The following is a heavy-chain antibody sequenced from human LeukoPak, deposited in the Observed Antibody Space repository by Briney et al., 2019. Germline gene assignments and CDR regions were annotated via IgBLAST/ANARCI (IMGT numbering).Heavy chain of an antibody. CDR1: GGSFSGYY. D-gene: IGHD6-19*01. J-gene: IGHJ5*02. CDR3: ARLLSLYSSGWYRGSSWFDP. V-gene: IGHV4-34*01. Sequence: SETLSLTCAVYGGSFSGYYWSWIRQPPGKGLEWIGEINHSGSTNYNPSLKSRVTISVDTSKNQCALKLRALTAAATVVYYCARLLSLYSSGWYRGSSWFDPWGQGTLVTVSS. CDR2: INHSGST.